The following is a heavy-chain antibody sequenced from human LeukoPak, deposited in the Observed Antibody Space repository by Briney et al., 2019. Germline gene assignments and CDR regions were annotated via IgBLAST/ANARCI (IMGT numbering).Heavy chain of an antibody. CDR2: ISSSSSYI. Sequence: PGGSLRLSCAASGFTFSSYSMNWVRQAPGKGLEWVSSISSSSSYIYYADSVKGRFTISRDNAKNSLCLELNSLRSEDTAVYYCARDKIVPGVCAFDIWGQGTMVTVSS. CDR1: GFTFSSYS. D-gene: IGHD2-8*01. V-gene: IGHV3-21*01. CDR3: ARDKIVPGVCAFDI. J-gene: IGHJ3*02.